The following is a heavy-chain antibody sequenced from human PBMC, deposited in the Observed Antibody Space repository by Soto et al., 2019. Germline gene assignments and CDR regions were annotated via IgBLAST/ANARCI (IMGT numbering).Heavy chain of an antibody. J-gene: IGHJ5*02. D-gene: IGHD1-1*01. CDR3: ARVKRYPNWFDP. CDR2: INHSGST. V-gene: IGHV4-34*01. Sequence: PSETLSLTCAVYGGSFSGYYWSWIRQPPGKGLEWIGEINHSGSTNYNPSLKSRVTISVDTSKNQFSLKLSSVTAADTAVYYCARVKRYPNWFDPWGQGTLVTVSS. CDR1: GGSFSGYY.